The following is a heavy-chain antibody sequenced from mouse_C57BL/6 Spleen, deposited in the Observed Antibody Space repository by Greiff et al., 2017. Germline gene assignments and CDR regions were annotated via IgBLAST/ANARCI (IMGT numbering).Heavy chain of an antibody. CDR1: GYTFTSYW. CDR3: TRHYSNCEAWVAY. V-gene: IGHV1-5*01. D-gene: IGHD2-5*01. Sequence: EVQLQQSGTVLARPGASVKMSCKTSGYTFTSYWMHWVKQRPGQGLEWIGAIYPGNSDTSYNQKFKGKAKLTAVTSASTAYMELSSLTNEDSAVYFCTRHYSNCEAWVAYWGEGTLVTVSA. CDR2: IYPGNSDT. J-gene: IGHJ3*01.